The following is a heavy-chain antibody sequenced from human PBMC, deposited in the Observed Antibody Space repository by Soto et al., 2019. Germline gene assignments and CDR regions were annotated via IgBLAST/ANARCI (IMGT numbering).Heavy chain of an antibody. CDR2: INHSGST. D-gene: IGHD2-21*02. CDR3: ARSRVVTATVYYYYAMDV. J-gene: IGHJ6*02. Sequence: PSETLSLTCAVYGGSFSGYYWGWIRQPPGKGLEWIGEINHSGSTNYNPSLKSRVTISVDTSKNQFSLNLSSVTAADTAVYYCARSRVVTATVYYYYAMDVWGQGTTVTVSS. CDR1: GGSFSGYY. V-gene: IGHV4-34*01.